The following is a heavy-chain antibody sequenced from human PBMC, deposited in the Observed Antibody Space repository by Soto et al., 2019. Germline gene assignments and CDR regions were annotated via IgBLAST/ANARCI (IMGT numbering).Heavy chain of an antibody. CDR2: IIPILGIA. D-gene: IGHD2-15*01. Sequence: QVQLVQSGAEVKKPGSSVKVSCKASGGTFSSYTISWVRQAPGQGLEWMGRIIPILGIANYAQKFQGRVTITADKSTSTAHMELSSLRSEDTAVYYCARDRSSCSGGSCYYYYYYYMDVWGKGTTVTVSS. V-gene: IGHV1-69*08. CDR1: GGTFSSYT. CDR3: ARDRSSCSGGSCYYYYYYYMDV. J-gene: IGHJ6*03.